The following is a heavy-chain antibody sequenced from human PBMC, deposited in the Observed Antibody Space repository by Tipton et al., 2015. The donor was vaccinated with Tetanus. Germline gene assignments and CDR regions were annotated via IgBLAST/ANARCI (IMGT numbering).Heavy chain of an antibody. CDR1: GFSVGPSY. Sequence: SLRLSCAASGFSVGPSYMSWVRQAPGKGLEWVSVIYAGSDTYYADSVKGRFTISRDNSKNTVYLQMNSLRAEDTAVYYCAKDGGYSSGWYVGYWGQGTLVTVSS. D-gene: IGHD6-19*01. CDR3: AKDGGYSSGWYVGY. V-gene: IGHV3-53*01. J-gene: IGHJ4*02. CDR2: IYAGSDT.